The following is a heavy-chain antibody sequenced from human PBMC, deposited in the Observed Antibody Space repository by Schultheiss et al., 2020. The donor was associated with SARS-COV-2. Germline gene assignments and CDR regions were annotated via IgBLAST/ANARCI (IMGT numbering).Heavy chain of an antibody. CDR3: ARDGRIAVAGPPTYFQH. V-gene: IGHV3-48*04. CDR2: ISSSGSTI. CDR1: GFTVSSYG. Sequence: GGSLRLSCAASGFTVSSYGMHWVRQAPGKGLEWVSYISSSGSTIYYADSVKGRFTISRDNAKNSLYLQMNSLRAEDTAVYYCARDGRIAVAGPPTYFQHWGQGTLVTVSS. D-gene: IGHD6-19*01. J-gene: IGHJ1*01.